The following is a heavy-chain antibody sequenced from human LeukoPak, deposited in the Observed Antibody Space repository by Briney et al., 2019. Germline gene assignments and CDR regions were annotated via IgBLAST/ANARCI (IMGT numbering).Heavy chain of an antibody. CDR1: GGSFSGYY. D-gene: IGHD3-3*01. CDR3: ARLRTQYYDFWSVLPLQGWFDP. V-gene: IGHV4-34*01. CDR2: INHSGST. J-gene: IGHJ5*02. Sequence: SETLSLTCAVYGGSFSGYYWSWIRQPPGKGLEWIGEINHSGSTSYNPSLKSRVTISVDTSKNQFSLKLSSVTAADTAVYYCARLRTQYYDFWSVLPLQGWFDPWGQGTLVTVSS.